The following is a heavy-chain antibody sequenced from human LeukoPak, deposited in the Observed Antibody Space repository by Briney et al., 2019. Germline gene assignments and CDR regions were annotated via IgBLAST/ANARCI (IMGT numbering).Heavy chain of an antibody. CDR2: IYYSGST. Sequence: SDTLSLTCTVSGGSISSYYWSWLRQPPGKGLEWIGYIYYSGSTNYNPSLKSRVTISVDTSKNQFSLKLSSVTAADTAVYYCARGVDERYYYYYGMDVWGQGTTVTVSS. J-gene: IGHJ6*02. V-gene: IGHV4-59*07. CDR1: GGSISSYY. D-gene: IGHD2-15*01. CDR3: ARGVDERYYYYYGMDV.